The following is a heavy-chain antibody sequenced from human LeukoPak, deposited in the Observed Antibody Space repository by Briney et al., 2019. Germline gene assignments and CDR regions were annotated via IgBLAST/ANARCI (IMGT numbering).Heavy chain of an antibody. V-gene: IGHV3-20*04. CDR3: ARESWGYDSSGYYYVYGQ. CDR1: GFTFDDYG. Sequence: GGSLRLSCAASGFTFDDYGMSWVRQAPGKGLEWVSGINWNGGSTGYADSVKGRFTISRDNAKNPLYLQMNSLRAEDTALYYCARESWGYDSSGYYYVYGQWGQGTLVTVSS. D-gene: IGHD3-22*01. CDR2: INWNGGST. J-gene: IGHJ4*02.